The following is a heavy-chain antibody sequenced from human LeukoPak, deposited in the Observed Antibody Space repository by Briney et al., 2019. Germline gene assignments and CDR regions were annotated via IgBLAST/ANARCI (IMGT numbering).Heavy chain of an antibody. CDR3: ARGPSYYDILSDAFDI. D-gene: IGHD3-9*01. V-gene: IGHV4-4*07. CDR2: IYTSGST. Sequence: TSETLSLTCTVSGGSISSYYWSWIRQPAGKGLEWIGRIYTSGSTNYNPSLKSRVTISVDTSKNQFSLKLSSVTAADTAVYYCARGPSYYDILSDAFDIWGRGTMVTVSS. CDR1: GGSISSYY. J-gene: IGHJ3*02.